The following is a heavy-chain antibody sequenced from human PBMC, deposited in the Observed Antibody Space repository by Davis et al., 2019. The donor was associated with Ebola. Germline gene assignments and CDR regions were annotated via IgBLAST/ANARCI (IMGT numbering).Heavy chain of an antibody. D-gene: IGHD3-10*01. V-gene: IGHV3-21*04. CDR3: AKEQLWFGELLSF. Sequence: GESLKISCAASGFTFSSYAMSWLRQASGKGLEWVSSISSSSTSRYYVDSVKGRFTISRDNAKNSLYLQMNSLRAEDTAVYYCAKEQLWFGELLSFWGQGTLVTVSS. CDR2: ISSSSTSR. CDR1: GFTFSSYA. J-gene: IGHJ4*02.